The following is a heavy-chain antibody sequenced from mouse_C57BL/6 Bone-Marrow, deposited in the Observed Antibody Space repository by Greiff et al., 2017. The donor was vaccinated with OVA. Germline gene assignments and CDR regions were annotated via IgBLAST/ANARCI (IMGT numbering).Heavy chain of an antibody. J-gene: IGHJ3*01. CDR2: IDPSDSYT. V-gene: IGHV1-50*01. Sequence: QVQLKQPGAELVKPGASVKLSCKASGYTFTSYWMQCVKQRPGQGLEWIGEIDPSDSYTNYNQKFKGKATLTVDTSSSTAYMQLSSLTSEDSAVYYCAREGSYGNSWFAYWGQGTLVTVSA. D-gene: IGHD2-1*01. CDR1: GYTFTSYW. CDR3: AREGSYGNSWFAY.